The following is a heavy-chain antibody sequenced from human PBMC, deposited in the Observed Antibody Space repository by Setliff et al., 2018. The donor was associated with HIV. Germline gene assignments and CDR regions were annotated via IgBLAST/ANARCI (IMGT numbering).Heavy chain of an antibody. V-gene: IGHV4-4*08. J-gene: IGHJ5*02. CDR1: GGSISSYY. CDR3: ARDPLKQQLEFRGVFDP. CDR2: IYTSGST. D-gene: IGHD6-13*01. Sequence: SETLSLTCTVSGGSISSYYWSWIRQPPGKGLEWIGYIYTSGSTNYNPSLKSRVTISVDTSKNQFSLKLSSVTAADTAVYYCARDPLKQQLEFRGVFDPWGQGTLVTVSS.